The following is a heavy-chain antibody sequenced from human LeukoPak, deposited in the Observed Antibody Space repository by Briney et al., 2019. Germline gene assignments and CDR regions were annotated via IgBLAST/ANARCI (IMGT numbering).Heavy chain of an antibody. D-gene: IGHD3-10*02. CDR2: ISGSGGST. CDR3: AELGITMIGGV. CDR1: GFSFSSYG. Sequence: GGSLRLSCTVSGFSFSSYGMSWVRQAPGKGLEWVSAISGSGGSTYYADSVKGRFTISRDNAKNSLYLQMNSLRAEDTAVYYCAELGITMIGGVWGKGTTVTISS. J-gene: IGHJ6*04. V-gene: IGHV3-23*01.